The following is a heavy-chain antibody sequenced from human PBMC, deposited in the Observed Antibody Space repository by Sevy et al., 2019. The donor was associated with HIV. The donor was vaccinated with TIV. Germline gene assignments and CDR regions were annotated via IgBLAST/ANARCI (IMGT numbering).Heavy chain of an antibody. V-gene: IGHV1-2*02. Sequence: ASVKVSCKASGYTFTGYYMHWVRQAPGQGLEWMGWINPNSGGTNYAQKFQGRVTMTRDTSISTAYMGLSRLRSDDTAVYYCARDVMITFGGVIVPFDYWGQGTLVTVSS. CDR3: ARDVMITFGGVIVPFDY. CDR2: INPNSGGT. D-gene: IGHD3-16*02. CDR1: GYTFTGYY. J-gene: IGHJ4*02.